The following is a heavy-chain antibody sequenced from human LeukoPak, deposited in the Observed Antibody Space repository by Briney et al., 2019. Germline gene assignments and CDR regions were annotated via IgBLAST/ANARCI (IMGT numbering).Heavy chain of an antibody. CDR3: AKRNEEKALDS. D-gene: IGHD1-14*01. V-gene: IGHV3-23*01. CDR2: SGTTGDA. J-gene: IGHJ4*02. CDR1: GFTFATND. Sequence: GGSLRLSCVASGFTFATNDMSWVRQAPGKGLEWISVSGTTGDAYYADSVKGRFTMSRDTSRNMLYLQMNGLRAEDTALYYCAKRNEEKALDSWGQGSLVTVSP.